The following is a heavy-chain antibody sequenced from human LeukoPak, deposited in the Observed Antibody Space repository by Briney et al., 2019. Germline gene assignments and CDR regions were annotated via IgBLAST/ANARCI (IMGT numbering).Heavy chain of an antibody. J-gene: IGHJ3*01. CDR2: IIGSGDST. D-gene: IGHD6-19*01. CDR3: AKVQWLQPYDAFDF. Sequence: PGGSLRLSCAASGFTFTTYAMSWVRQAPGKGLEWVSTIIGSGDSTYYTDSVKGRFTISRDNSKNTLYLQMNSLRAEDTAVYYCAKVQWLQPYDAFDFWGQGTMVTVSS. V-gene: IGHV3-23*01. CDR1: GFTFTTYA.